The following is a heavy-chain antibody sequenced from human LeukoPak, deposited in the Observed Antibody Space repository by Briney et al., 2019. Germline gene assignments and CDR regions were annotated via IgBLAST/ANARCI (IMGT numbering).Heavy chain of an antibody. J-gene: IGHJ4*02. Sequence: GGSLRLSCAASGFTFSSYGMTWVRQAPGQGLEWVSTISGSGAATYSADSVKGRFTISRDNSKSTMYLQMNSLRAEDAAVYYCAKRGDHDNSGFLRYFDYWGQGTLVTVSS. CDR1: GFTFSSYG. CDR2: ISGSGAAT. CDR3: AKRGDHDNSGFLRYFDY. D-gene: IGHD3-22*01. V-gene: IGHV3-23*01.